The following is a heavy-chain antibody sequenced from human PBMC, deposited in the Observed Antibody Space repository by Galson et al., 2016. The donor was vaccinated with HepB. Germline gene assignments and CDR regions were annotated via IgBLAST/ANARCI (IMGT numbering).Heavy chain of an antibody. V-gene: IGHV3-33*01. Sequence: SLRLSCAASGFIFSNYGMHWVRQAPGKGLEWVAVIWYDGSNKYYADSVKGRFTISRDNSKHTLYLQMNSLRVEDTAVYYCARSDWSREAAPGRGGLGYWGQGTLVAVSS. D-gene: IGHD6-13*01. CDR1: GFIFSNYG. J-gene: IGHJ4*02. CDR3: ARSDWSREAAPGRGGLGY. CDR2: IWYDGSNK.